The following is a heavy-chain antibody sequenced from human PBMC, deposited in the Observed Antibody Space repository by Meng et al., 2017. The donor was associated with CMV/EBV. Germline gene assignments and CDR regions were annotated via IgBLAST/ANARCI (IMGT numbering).Heavy chain of an antibody. CDR3: ARAYLGLRGWFDP. CDR2: INPNSGGT. V-gene: IGHV1-2*02. D-gene: IGHD4-17*01. Sequence: ASVKVSCKASGYTFTGYYIHWVRQAPGQGFEWMGWINPNSGGTNYAQKFQGRVTMTRDTSISTAYMELSRLRSDDTAVYYCARAYLGLRGWFDPWGQGTLVTVSS. CDR1: GYTFTGYY. J-gene: IGHJ5*02.